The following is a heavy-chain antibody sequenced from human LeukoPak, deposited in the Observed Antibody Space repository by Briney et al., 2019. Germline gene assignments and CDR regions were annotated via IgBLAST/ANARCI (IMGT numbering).Heavy chain of an antibody. CDR3: ARGPYYYDSSGYYYDASLDY. D-gene: IGHD3-22*01. CDR1: GGSFSGYY. J-gene: IGHJ4*02. CDR2: INHSGST. Sequence: PSETLSLTCAVYGGSFSGYYWSWIRQPPGKGLESIGEINHSGSTNYNPSLKSRVTISVDTSKNQFSLKLSSVTAADTAVYYCARGPYYYDSSGYYYDASLDYWGQGTLVTVSS. V-gene: IGHV4-34*01.